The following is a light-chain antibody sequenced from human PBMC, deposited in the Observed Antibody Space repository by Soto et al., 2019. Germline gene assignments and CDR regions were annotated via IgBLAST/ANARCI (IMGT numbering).Light chain of an antibody. CDR2: GAS. V-gene: IGKV3-15*01. CDR1: QSVSSSY. J-gene: IGKJ5*01. CDR3: QQYNEWPIT. Sequence: EIVLTQSPGTLSLSPGEIATLSFSASQSVSSSYLAWYQQKPGQAPRLLIYGASTRATGIPVRFSGSGSGTEFTLTITSLQSEDFAVYYCQQYNEWPITFGQGTRLEIK.